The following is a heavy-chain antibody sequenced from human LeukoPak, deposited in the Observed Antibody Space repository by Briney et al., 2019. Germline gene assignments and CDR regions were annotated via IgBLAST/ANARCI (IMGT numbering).Heavy chain of an antibody. CDR2: IYYSGST. J-gene: IGHJ4*02. D-gene: IGHD6-25*01. Sequence: SETLSLTCTVSGGSISSYYWGWIRQPPGKGLEWIGSIYYSGSTTYIPSLKSRATISQDTSKNQFSLKLTSVTAADTAVYYCARDSRSFDYWGQGTLVTVSS. CDR3: ARDSRSFDY. CDR1: GGSISSYY. V-gene: IGHV4-39*07.